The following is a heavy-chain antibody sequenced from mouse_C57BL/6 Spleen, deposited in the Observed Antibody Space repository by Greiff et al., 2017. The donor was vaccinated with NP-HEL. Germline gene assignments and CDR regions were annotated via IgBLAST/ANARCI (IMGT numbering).Heavy chain of an antibody. V-gene: IGHV2-5*01. CDR1: GFSLTSFG. CDR2: IWRGGST. CDR3: AKTRYDGYYLDAMDY. D-gene: IGHD2-3*01. Sequence: VKLVESGPGLVQPSQSLSITCTVSGFSLTSFGVHWVRQSPGKGLEWLGVIWRGGSTDYNAAFMSRLSITKDNSKSQVFFKMNSLQADDTAIYYCAKTRYDGYYLDAMDYWGQGTSVTVSS. J-gene: IGHJ4*01.